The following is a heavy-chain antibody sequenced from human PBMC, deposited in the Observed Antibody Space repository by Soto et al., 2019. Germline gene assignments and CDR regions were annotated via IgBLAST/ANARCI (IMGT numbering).Heavy chain of an antibody. V-gene: IGHV3-23*01. D-gene: IGHD2-15*01. CDR3: AKDVVGYCSGGSCPFDY. CDR1: GFTFSSYA. J-gene: IGHJ4*02. CDR2: ISGSGGST. Sequence: GGFLRLSCAASGFTFSSYAMSWVRQAPGKGLEWVSAISGSGGSTYYADSVKGRFTISRDNSKNTLYLQMNSLRAEDTAVYYCAKDVVGYCSGGSCPFDYWGQGTLVTVSS.